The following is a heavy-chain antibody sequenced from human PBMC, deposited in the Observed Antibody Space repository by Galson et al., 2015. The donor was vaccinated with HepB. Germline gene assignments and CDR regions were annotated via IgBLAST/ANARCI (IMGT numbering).Heavy chain of an antibody. Sequence: TLSLTCAVYGGSFSGYYWSWIRQPPGKGLEWIGEIYHSGSTNYNPSLKSRVTISVDKSKNQFSLKLSSVTAADTAVYYCARAVAGVRDYWGQGTLVTVSS. CDR2: IYHSGST. J-gene: IGHJ4*02. D-gene: IGHD6-19*01. V-gene: IGHV4-34*01. CDR3: ARAVAGVRDY. CDR1: GGSFSGYY.